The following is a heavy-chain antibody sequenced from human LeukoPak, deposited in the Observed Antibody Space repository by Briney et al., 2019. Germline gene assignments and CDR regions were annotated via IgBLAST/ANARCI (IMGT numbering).Heavy chain of an antibody. J-gene: IGHJ2*01. D-gene: IGHD6-13*01. CDR1: GFTLDDYV. CDR3: AKDIGTGGTGWYFDL. V-gene: IGHV3-9*01. Sequence: GGSLRHSCSASGFTLDDYVMHWVRQAPGKGLEWVSGISWNSVSIGYADSVKGRFTISRDNAKNSLYLQMSSLRAEDTALYYCAKDIGTGGTGWYFDLWGRGTLVTVST. CDR2: ISWNSVSI.